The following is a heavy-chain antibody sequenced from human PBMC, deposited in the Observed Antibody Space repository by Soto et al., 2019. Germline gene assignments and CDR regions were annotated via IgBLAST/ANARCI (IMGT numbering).Heavy chain of an antibody. Sequence: ASVKFSCKASGYTFTSYGISWVRQAPGQVLECMVWISAYNGNTNXXXKLQGRVXXTTDASTSTAXMELRXLRSDDTAVYYCAIWRAVAGTFDYWRQGTLVTV. V-gene: IGHV1-18*01. D-gene: IGHD6-19*01. CDR1: GYTFTSYG. CDR2: ISAYNGNT. J-gene: IGHJ4*02. CDR3: AIWRAVAGTFDY.